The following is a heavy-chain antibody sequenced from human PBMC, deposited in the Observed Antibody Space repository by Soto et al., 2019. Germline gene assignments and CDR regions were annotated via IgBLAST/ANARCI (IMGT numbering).Heavy chain of an antibody. CDR1: GFTFSGSA. CDR2: IRSKANSYAT. V-gene: IGHV3-73*01. Sequence: PGGSLRLSCAASGFTFSGSAMHWVRQASGKGLEWAGRIRSKANSYATAYAASVKGRFTISRDDSKNTAYLQMNSLKTEDTAVYYCTRAWDKGYSYGPTYGMDVWGQGTTVTVSS. D-gene: IGHD5-18*01. CDR3: TRAWDKGYSYGPTYGMDV. J-gene: IGHJ6*02.